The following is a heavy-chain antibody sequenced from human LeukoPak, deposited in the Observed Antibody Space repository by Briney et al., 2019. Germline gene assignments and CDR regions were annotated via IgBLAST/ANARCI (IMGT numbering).Heavy chain of an antibody. Sequence: RASVKVSCKASGYTFTGFHMRWVRQAPGQGLEWMGWINPNSGGTNYAQKFQGRVTMTRDTSISTAYMELSRLRSDDTAVYYCARDLISIAAAAFDYWGQGTLVTVSS. J-gene: IGHJ4*02. CDR3: ARDLISIAAAAFDY. CDR1: GYTFTGFH. CDR2: INPNSGGT. V-gene: IGHV1-2*02. D-gene: IGHD6-13*01.